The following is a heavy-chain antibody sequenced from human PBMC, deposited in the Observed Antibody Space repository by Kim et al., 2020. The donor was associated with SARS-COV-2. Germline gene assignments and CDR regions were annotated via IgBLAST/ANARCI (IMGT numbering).Heavy chain of an antibody. CDR1: GFTFSSYA. CDR2: ISYDGSNK. CDR3: ARDGGAAANSLYYYYYGMDV. V-gene: IGHV3-30*04. D-gene: IGHD6-13*01. J-gene: IGHJ6*02. Sequence: GGSLRLSCAASGFTFSSYAMHWVRQAPGKGLEWVAVISYDGSNKYYADSVKGRFTISRDNSKNTLYLQMNSLRAEDTAVYYCARDGGAAANSLYYYYYGMDVWGQGTTVTVSS.